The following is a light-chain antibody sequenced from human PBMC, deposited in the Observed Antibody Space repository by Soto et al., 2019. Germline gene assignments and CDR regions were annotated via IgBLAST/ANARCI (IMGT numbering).Light chain of an antibody. Sequence: QSALTQPRSVSGSPGQSVTISCTGTSSDVGGYNYVSWYQQHPGKAPKFMIYDVSKRPSGVPDRFSGSKSGNTASLTISGLQAEDEADYYCCSYAGIFGTGTKLTVL. CDR2: DVS. J-gene: IGLJ1*01. CDR3: CSYAGI. CDR1: SSDVGGYNY. V-gene: IGLV2-11*01.